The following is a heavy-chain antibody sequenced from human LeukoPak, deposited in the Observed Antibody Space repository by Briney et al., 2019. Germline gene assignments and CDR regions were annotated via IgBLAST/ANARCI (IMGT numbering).Heavy chain of an antibody. CDR2: ISSSSSTI. J-gene: IGHJ5*02. V-gene: IGHV3-48*04. CDR1: GFTFSSYS. Sequence: GGSLRLSCAASGFTFSSYSMNWVRQAPGKGLEWVSYISSSSSTIYYADSVKGRFTISRDNAKNTLYLQMNTLRAEDTAMYYCARAVAVAGTDAWGQGTLVTVSS. D-gene: IGHD6-19*01. CDR3: ARAVAVAGTDA.